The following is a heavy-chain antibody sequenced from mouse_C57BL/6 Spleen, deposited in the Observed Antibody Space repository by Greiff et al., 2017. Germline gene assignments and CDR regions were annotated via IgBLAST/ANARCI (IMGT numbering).Heavy chain of an antibody. CDR1: GYTFTNYW. CDR3: ATLYDGYSYYAMDY. Sequence: VQLQQSGAELVRPGTSVKMSCKASGYTFTNYWIGWAKQRPGHGLEWIGDIYPGGGYTNYNEKFKGKATLTADKSSSTAYMQFSSLTSEDSAIYYGATLYDGYSYYAMDYWGQGTSVTVSS. V-gene: IGHV1-63*01. J-gene: IGHJ4*01. D-gene: IGHD2-3*01. CDR2: IYPGGGYT.